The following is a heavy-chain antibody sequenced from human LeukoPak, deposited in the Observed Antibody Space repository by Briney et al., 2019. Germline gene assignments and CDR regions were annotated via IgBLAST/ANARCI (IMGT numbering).Heavy chain of an antibody. CDR2: IYYSGST. CDR1: GGSISSYY. D-gene: IGHD4-17*01. Sequence: SETLSLTCTVSGGSISSYYWSWIRQPPGKGLEWIGYIYYSGSTNYNPSLKSRVTISVDTSKNQFSLKLSSVTAVDTAVYYCAREDGERWFDPWGQGTLVTVSS. V-gene: IGHV4-59*01. J-gene: IGHJ5*02. CDR3: AREDGERWFDP.